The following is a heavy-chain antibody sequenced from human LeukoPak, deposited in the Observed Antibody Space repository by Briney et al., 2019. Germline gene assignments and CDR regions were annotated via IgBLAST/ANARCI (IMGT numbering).Heavy chain of an antibody. CDR2: IKQDGSEK. Sequence: PGGSLRLSCAASGFPFSDSWMDWVRQAPGKGMEWVANIKQDGSEKHYADSVKGRFTISRDNAKNSLFLQMNGLRAEDTAVYYCSRRLDYWGQGAMVTVSS. J-gene: IGHJ4*02. CDR3: SRRLDY. CDR1: GFPFSDSW. V-gene: IGHV3-7*01.